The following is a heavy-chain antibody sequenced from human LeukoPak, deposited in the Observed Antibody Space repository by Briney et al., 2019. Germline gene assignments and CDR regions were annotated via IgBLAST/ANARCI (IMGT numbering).Heavy chain of an antibody. CDR2: ISYDGSNK. V-gene: IGHV3-30*18. CDR3: AKDLGGSLLSYAFDI. J-gene: IGHJ3*02. CDR1: GFTFSSYG. D-gene: IGHD3-10*01. Sequence: GGSLRLSCAASGFTFSSYGMHWVRQAPGKGLEWVAVISYDGSNKYYADSVKGRFTISRDNSKNTLYLQMNSLRAEDTAVYYCAKDLGGSLLSYAFDIWGQGTMVTVSS.